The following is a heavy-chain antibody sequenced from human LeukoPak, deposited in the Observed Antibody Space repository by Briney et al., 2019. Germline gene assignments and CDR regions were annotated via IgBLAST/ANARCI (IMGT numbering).Heavy chain of an antibody. Sequence: ASVKVSCKASGYTFTNYDVNWVRQATGQGLEWMGWMNPKSNNRGYAQKFQGKVTITTDTSISTAYMELSSLRSDDTAVYYCTRGLKGNYYSGSGTYRWFAPWGQGTLVTVSS. CDR2: MNPKSNNR. V-gene: IGHV1-8*03. D-gene: IGHD3-10*01. J-gene: IGHJ5*02. CDR3: TRGLKGNYYSGSGTYRWFAP. CDR1: GYTFTNYD.